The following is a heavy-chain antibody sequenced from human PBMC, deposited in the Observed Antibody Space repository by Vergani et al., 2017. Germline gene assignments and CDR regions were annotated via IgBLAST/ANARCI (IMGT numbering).Heavy chain of an antibody. CDR2: ISSSGRTI. Sequence: VQLVESGGGLVKPGGSLRLSCAASGFTFSDYYMSWIRQAPGKGLEWVSYISSSGRTIYYADSVKGRFTISRDNAKNSLSLQMNNLRAEDTAVYYCARGTSDTAMVTAYYYYGMDVWGQGTTVTVSS. D-gene: IGHD5-18*01. V-gene: IGHV3-11*04. CDR1: GFTFSDYY. CDR3: ARGTSDTAMVTAYYYYGMDV. J-gene: IGHJ6*02.